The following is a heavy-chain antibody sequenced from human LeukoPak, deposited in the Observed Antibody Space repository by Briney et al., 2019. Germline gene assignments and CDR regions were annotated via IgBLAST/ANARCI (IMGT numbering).Heavy chain of an antibody. Sequence: PSETLSLTCAVSSASVSSHHWAWIRQPAGKGLELVGGVHFSGRTNYNPALRSRVAISLDKSKNELSLTLKSVSAADTAVYYCARDESSRDDSGGYHYWGRGVLVTVSS. CDR3: ARDESSRDDSGGYHY. V-gene: IGHV4-4*07. CDR2: VHFSGRT. D-gene: IGHD3-22*01. J-gene: IGHJ4*02. CDR1: SASVSSHH.